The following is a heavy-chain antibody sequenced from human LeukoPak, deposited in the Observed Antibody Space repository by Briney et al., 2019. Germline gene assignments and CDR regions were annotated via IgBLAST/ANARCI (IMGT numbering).Heavy chain of an antibody. Sequence: SETLSLTCTVSGGSISISHPYWGWIRQPPGKGLEWIGSILYSGVTYYNPSLESRLTISVDPSKTQLSLKLTSVTAADPAVYFXARHXXGKTDYXGQGALITVSS. V-gene: IGHV4-39*01. CDR1: GGSISISHPY. J-gene: IGHJ4*02. CDR2: ILYSGVT. CDR3: ARHXXGKTDY. D-gene: IGHD3-10*01.